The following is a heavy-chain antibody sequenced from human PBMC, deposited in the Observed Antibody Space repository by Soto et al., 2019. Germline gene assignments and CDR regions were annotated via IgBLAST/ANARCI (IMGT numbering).Heavy chain of an antibody. V-gene: IGHV1-69*01. CDR1: GGTFSSYA. J-gene: IGHJ4*02. D-gene: IGHD3-16*02. Sequence: QVQLVQSGAEVKKPGSSVKVSCKASGGTFSSYAISWVRQAPGQGLEWMGGIIPIFGTANYAQKFQGRVTITADESTSTAYMELSSLRSEDTAVYYCAREVYDYVWGSYRYFDYCGQGTLVTVSS. CDR3: AREVYDYVWGSYRYFDY. CDR2: IIPIFGTA.